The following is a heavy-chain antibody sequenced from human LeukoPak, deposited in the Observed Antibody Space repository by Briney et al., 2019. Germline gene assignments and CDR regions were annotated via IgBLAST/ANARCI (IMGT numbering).Heavy chain of an antibody. CDR1: DDSSSSHY. Sequence: SETLSLTCAVSDDSSSSHYWTWIRQPPGKGLEWIGYISYIGSTNYNPSLKSRVTISIDTSKNQFSLKLTSVTAADTAVYYCARDLVTVTKGFDIWGQGTMVSVSS. V-gene: IGHV4-59*11. D-gene: IGHD4-17*01. CDR3: ARDLVTVTKGFDI. CDR2: ISYIGST. J-gene: IGHJ3*02.